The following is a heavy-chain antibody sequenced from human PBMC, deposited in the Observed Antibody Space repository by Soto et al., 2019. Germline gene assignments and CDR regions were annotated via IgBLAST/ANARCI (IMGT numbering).Heavy chain of an antibody. V-gene: IGHV1-2*02. Sequence: ASVKVSCKASGYSFAGYYIHWVRQAPGQGLEWMGWINPNSGGTNYAQKFQGRVTMTRDTSISTAYMQLSRLRSDDTAVYYCARLTVPLDIVVLPAASYDYWGQGTLVTRLL. CDR1: GYSFAGYY. D-gene: IGHD2-2*01. CDR2: INPNSGGT. J-gene: IGHJ4*02. CDR3: ARLTVPLDIVVLPAASYDY.